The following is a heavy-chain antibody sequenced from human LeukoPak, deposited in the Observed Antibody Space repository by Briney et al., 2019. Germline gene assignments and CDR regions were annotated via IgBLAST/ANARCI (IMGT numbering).Heavy chain of an antibody. D-gene: IGHD6-13*01. CDR3: VKGSAGSRPYYFDY. CDR2: ISTNGGST. J-gene: IGHJ4*02. V-gene: IGHV3-23*01. CDR1: GFTFSSHA. Sequence: PGGSLRLSCAASGFTFSSHAMSWVRQAPGEGLERVSAISTNGGSTYFAASVKGRFTITRDNSKNTLSLEMNSLRPEDTAVYYCVKGSAGSRPYYFDYWGQGTLLTVSS.